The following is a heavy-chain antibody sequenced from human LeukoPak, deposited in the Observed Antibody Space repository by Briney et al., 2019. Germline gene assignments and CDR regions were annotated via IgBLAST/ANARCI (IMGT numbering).Heavy chain of an antibody. CDR3: ARGLYYYGSGSYPHYYYYYMDV. J-gene: IGHJ6*03. D-gene: IGHD3-10*01. CDR1: GGSINNYY. V-gene: IGHV4-59*12. Sequence: PSETLSLTCTVSGGSINNYYWSWIRQPPGKGLEWIGYIHYSGSTNYNPSLKSRITMSVDTSKNQFSLKLSSVTAADTAVYYCARGLYYYGSGSYPHYYYYYMDVWGKGTTVTISS. CDR2: IHYSGST.